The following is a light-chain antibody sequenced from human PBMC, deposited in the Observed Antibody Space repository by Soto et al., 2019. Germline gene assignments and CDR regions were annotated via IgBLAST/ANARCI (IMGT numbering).Light chain of an antibody. V-gene: IGLV2-8*01. CDR3: SSYAGSNNVV. CDR2: EVS. CDR1: SSDVGGYNY. J-gene: IGLJ2*01. Sequence: QSALTQPPSASGSPGQSVTISCTGTSSDVGGYNYVSWYQQHPGKAPKLMIYEVSNRPSGVPDRFSGSKSGNTASQTVSGLQAEDEADYYCSSYAGSNNVVFGGGTKLTVL.